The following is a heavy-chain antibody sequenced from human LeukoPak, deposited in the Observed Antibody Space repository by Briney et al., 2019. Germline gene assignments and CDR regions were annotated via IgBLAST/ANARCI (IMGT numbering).Heavy chain of an antibody. Sequence: GGSLRLSCAASGFIFDNYGMNWVRQAPGKGLEWVSGINWNGGSTAYADSVKGRFTISRDNAKNSLFLQMNSLRAEDTALYYCTSRTWGISTFDIWGQGTMFTVSS. D-gene: IGHD7-27*01. CDR1: GFIFDNYG. CDR3: TSRTWGISTFDI. V-gene: IGHV3-20*04. CDR2: INWNGGST. J-gene: IGHJ3*02.